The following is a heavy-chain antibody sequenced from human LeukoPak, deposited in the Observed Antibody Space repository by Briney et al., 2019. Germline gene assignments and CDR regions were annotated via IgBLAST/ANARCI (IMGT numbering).Heavy chain of an antibody. CDR3: VKDLSYESSGHVLEY. Sequence: PGGSLRLSCVASGFTFEDYTMHWVRQALGKTLEWVSLISWDGTTYYTDSVKGRFTISRDNSKNSLYLQMDTLRSEDTAFYYCVKDLSYESSGHVLEYWGQGTLVTVSS. J-gene: IGHJ4*02. D-gene: IGHD3-22*01. V-gene: IGHV3-43*01. CDR1: GFTFEDYT. CDR2: ISWDGTT.